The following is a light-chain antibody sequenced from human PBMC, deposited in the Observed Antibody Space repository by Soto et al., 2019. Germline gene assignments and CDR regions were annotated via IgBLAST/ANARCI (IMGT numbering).Light chain of an antibody. CDR2: DAS. CDR1: QSISSW. Sequence: DLQMTQSPSTLSASVGDRVTITCRASQSISSWLAWYQQKPGKAPKLLIYDASSLESGVPSRFSGSGSGTDFTLTISSLKPDDFATYYCQEYQSYSRSFGQGNKVDIK. J-gene: IGKJ1*01. CDR3: QEYQSYSRS. V-gene: IGKV1-5*01.